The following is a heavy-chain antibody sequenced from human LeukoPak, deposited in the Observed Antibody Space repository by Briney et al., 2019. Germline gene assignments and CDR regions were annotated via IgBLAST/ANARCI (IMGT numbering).Heavy chain of an antibody. D-gene: IGHD2-15*01. CDR2: IHDTGST. CDR3: ARLCRGGAGGYYSEAPQIDD. V-gene: IGHV4-59*08. Sequence: PSETLSLTCTVSGGSISNSFWNWIRQPPGKGLEWIGFIHDTGSTSYNPSLRSRLTISVDTSKNQFSLKLSAVTDADTAVYYCARLCRGGAGGYYSEAPQIDDWGQGALVTVSS. J-gene: IGHJ4*02. CDR1: GGSISNSF.